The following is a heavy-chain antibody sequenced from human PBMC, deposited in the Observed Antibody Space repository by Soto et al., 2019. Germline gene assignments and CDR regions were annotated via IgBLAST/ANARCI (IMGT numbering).Heavy chain of an antibody. J-gene: IGHJ6*02. Sequence: QVQLVESGGGVVQPGRSLRLSCAASGFTFTTYVMHWVRQAPGKGLEWMAVIWYDRSNKNYADFVKGRFTISRDNSKNTLYLQMDSLRAEDTAVYYCARDPNPGRYGMDVWGQGTTVTVSS. CDR1: GFTFTTYV. CDR3: ARDPNPGRYGMDV. CDR2: IWYDRSNK. V-gene: IGHV3-33*01.